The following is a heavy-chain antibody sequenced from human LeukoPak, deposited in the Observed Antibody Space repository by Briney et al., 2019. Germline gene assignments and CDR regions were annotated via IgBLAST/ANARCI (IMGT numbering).Heavy chain of an antibody. V-gene: IGHV4-59*01. CDR3: TRGAGWLIDY. D-gene: IGHD3-16*01. Sequence: SETLPLTCTVSDDSINDYYRGWIRQPPGKGLEWIGYFYNSGRSTYNPSLKSRVTISADTSKNHFSLKLNSVTTADTAVYYCTRGAGWLIDYWGQGILVTVSS. CDR2: FYNSGRS. J-gene: IGHJ4*02. CDR1: DDSINDYY.